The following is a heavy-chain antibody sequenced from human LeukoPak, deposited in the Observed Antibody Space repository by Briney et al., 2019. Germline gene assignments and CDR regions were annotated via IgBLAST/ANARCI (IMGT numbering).Heavy chain of an antibody. CDR1: GYTFTNFD. V-gene: IGHV1-8*03. D-gene: IGHD3-22*01. J-gene: IGHJ5*02. CDR3: ARESYHENYYDSSGYYYRSPGVYNWFDP. Sequence: ASVKVSCKASGYTFTNFDINWVRQATGQGLEWMGWMNPNTGNAGYAQKFQDRVTITWDASISTAYMDLSSLRSEDTAVYYCARESYHENYYDSSGYYYRSPGVYNWFDPWGQGTLVTVSS. CDR2: MNPNTGNA.